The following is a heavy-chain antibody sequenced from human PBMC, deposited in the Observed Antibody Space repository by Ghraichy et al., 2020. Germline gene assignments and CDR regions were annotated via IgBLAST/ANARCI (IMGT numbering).Heavy chain of an antibody. V-gene: IGHV1-8*01. CDR2: MNPNSGNT. J-gene: IGHJ6*02. D-gene: IGHD6-6*01. CDR1: GYTFTSYD. CDR3: AQINSSSSWGYYYYYGMDV. Sequence: ASVKVSCKASGYTFTSYDINWVRQATGQGLEWMGWMNPNSGNTGYAQKFQGRVTMTRNTSISTAYMDLSSLRSEDTAVYYCAQINSSSSWGYYYYYGMDVWGQGTTVTVSS.